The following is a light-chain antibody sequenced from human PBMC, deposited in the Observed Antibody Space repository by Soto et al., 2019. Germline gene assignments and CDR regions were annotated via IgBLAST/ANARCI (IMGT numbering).Light chain of an antibody. V-gene: IGLV1-40*01. J-gene: IGLJ1*01. Sequence: QSVLTQPPSVSGAPGQRVTISCTGSRSNIGAGYDVHWYQQLPGTAPKLLIYANNIRPSGVPGRFSGSKSGTSASLAITGLQAEEEADYYCQSYDSSLSGYVFGTGTKLTVL. CDR3: QSYDSSLSGYV. CDR2: ANN. CDR1: RSNIGAGYD.